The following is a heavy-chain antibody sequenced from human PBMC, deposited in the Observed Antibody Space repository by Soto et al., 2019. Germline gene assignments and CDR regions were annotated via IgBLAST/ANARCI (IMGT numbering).Heavy chain of an antibody. CDR2: ISGRGDAT. J-gene: IGHJ5*02. CDR3: AKDPILTAPPSFDP. D-gene: IGHD3-9*01. CDR1: GFSFSRYL. Sequence: GGSLRLSCAASGFSFSRYLMTWVRQTPGQGLEWVSSISGRGDATYYADSVKGRFTISRDNSKNTLFLQMNSLGADDTAVYYCAKDPILTAPPSFDPWGQGTLVTVSS. V-gene: IGHV3-23*01.